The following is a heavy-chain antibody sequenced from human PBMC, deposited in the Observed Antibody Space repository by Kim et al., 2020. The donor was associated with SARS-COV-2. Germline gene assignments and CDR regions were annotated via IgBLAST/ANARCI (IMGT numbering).Heavy chain of an antibody. V-gene: IGHV3-53*01. D-gene: IGHD2-21*02. CDR3: ARLGPVTANYYYGMDV. J-gene: IGHJ6*02. Sequence: VRGRFTISRDTSRNTVYLQMNSLRAEDTAVYYCARLGPVTANYYYGMDVWGQGTTVTVSS.